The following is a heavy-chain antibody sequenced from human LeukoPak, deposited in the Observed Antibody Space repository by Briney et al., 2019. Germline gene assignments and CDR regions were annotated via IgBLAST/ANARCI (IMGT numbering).Heavy chain of an antibody. J-gene: IGHJ5*02. Sequence: ASVKVSCKASGYTFTSYYMHWVRQAPGQGLEWMGIINPSGGSTSYAQKFQGRVTMTRDTSTSTVYMELSSLRSEDTAVYYCARVMCSSTRCNWFDPWGQGTLVTVSS. CDR1: GYTFTSYY. CDR2: INPSGGST. V-gene: IGHV1-46*01. D-gene: IGHD2-2*01. CDR3: ARVMCSSTRCNWFDP.